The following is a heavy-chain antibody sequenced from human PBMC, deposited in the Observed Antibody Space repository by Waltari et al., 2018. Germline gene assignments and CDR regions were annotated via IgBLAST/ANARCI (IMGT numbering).Heavy chain of an antibody. CDR3: ATEPLQEYSGSYYADY. CDR1: GYTFTSYG. D-gene: IGHD1-26*01. CDR2: ISAYNGNT. J-gene: IGHJ4*02. V-gene: IGHV1-18*01. Sequence: QVQLVQSGAEVKKPGASVKVSCKASGYTFTSYGISWVRQAPGQGLVWMGWISAYNGNTNYAQKLQGRVTMTTDTSTSTAYMELRSLRSDDTAVYYCATEPLQEYSGSYYADYWGQGTLVTVSS.